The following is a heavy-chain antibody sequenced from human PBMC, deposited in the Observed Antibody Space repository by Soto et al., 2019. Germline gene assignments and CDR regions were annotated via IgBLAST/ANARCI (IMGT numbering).Heavy chain of an antibody. CDR2: ISSSSSYI. CDR3: ARDQVVVAAMHYYYYYGMDV. V-gene: IGHV3-21*01. J-gene: IGHJ6*02. Sequence: GGSLRLSCAASGFTFSSYSMNWVRQAPGKGLEWVSSISSSSSYIYYADSVKGRFTISRDNAKNSLYLQMNSLRAEDTAVYYCARDQVVVAAMHYYYYYGMDVWGQGTTVTVSS. D-gene: IGHD2-15*01. CDR1: GFTFSSYS.